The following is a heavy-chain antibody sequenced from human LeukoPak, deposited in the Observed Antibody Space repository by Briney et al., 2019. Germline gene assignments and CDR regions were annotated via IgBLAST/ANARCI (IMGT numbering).Heavy chain of an antibody. CDR2: IYPGDSDT. CDR3: ARPQIVAPDVDLAADDNFDV. D-gene: IGHD5-24*01. Sequence: GESLKISCMGSGYSFTSYWIGWVRQMPGKGLEWMGIIYPGDSDTRYGPSFQGQVIISTDKSINTAYLQWSSLKASDTAMYYCARPQIVAPDVDLAADDNFDVWGQGTMLIVSS. J-gene: IGHJ3*01. V-gene: IGHV5-51*01. CDR1: GYSFTSYW.